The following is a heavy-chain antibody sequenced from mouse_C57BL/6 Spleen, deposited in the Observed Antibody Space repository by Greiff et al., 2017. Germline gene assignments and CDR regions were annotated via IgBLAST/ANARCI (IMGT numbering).Heavy chain of an antibody. CDR1: GYTFTSYW. J-gene: IGHJ4*01. CDR2: IDPSDSYT. CDR3: ARGSNYDYAMDY. V-gene: IGHV1-69*01. D-gene: IGHD2-5*01. Sequence: VQLQQPGAELVMPGASVKLSCKASGYTFTSYWMHWVKQRPGQGLEWIGEIDPSDSYTNYNQKFKGKSTLTVYKSSSTAYMQLSSLTSAYSAVYYCARGSNYDYAMDYWGQGTSVPVSS.